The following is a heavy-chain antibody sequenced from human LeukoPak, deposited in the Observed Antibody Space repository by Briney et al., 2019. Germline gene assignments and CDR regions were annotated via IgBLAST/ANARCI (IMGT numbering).Heavy chain of an antibody. Sequence: GGPLRLSCAPSGFTFCSYSMNWVCQAPGEGVERVSSISSSSSYIYYADSVKGRFTISRDNAKNSLYLQMNSLRAEDTAVYYCARSFLQKYYYYYMDVWGKGTTVTVSS. CDR2: ISSSSSYI. D-gene: IGHD3-3*01. CDR1: GFTFCSYS. V-gene: IGHV3-21*01. CDR3: ARSFLQKYYYYYMDV. J-gene: IGHJ6*03.